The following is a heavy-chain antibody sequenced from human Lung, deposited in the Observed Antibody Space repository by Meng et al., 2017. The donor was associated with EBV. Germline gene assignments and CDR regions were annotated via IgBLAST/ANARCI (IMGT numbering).Heavy chain of an antibody. D-gene: IGHD5-18*01. V-gene: IGHV4-4*02. CDR3: ARERDTLWFDP. CDR2: IYYSGST. Sequence: LQDGVPGLLKPSGTLSLTSPVSGGTIGNYSWWSWHRQPPGKGREWIGYIYYSGSTFYTPSLKSRATLSVDTSKNQFTLKLNSVTAADTAVYYSARERDTLWFDPWGRGTLVTVSS. CDR1: GGTIGNYSW. J-gene: IGHJ5*02.